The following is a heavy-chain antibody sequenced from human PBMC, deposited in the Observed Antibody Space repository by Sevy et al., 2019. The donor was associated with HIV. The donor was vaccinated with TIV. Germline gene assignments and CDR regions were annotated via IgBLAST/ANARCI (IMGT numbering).Heavy chain of an antibody. J-gene: IGHJ6*03. CDR1: GFTFSSYG. CDR2: ISDDGSNK. Sequence: GGSLRLSCAASGFTFSSYGMHWVRQAPGKGLEWVAVISDDGSNKYYADSVKGRFTISRDNSKNTLYLQMNSLRAEDTAVYYCAKGGYSSSPRYYYYYMDVWGKGTTVTVSS. CDR3: AKGGYSSSPRYYYYYMDV. V-gene: IGHV3-30*18. D-gene: IGHD6-6*01.